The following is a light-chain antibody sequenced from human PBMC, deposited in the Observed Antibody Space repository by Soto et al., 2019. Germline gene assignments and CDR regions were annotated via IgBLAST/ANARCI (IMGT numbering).Light chain of an antibody. J-gene: IGLJ2*01. V-gene: IGLV2-14*03. CDR2: DVN. CDR1: SSDVGGYNF. CDR3: SSYSRSNTPVI. Sequence: QSALTQPASVSGSPGQSIAISCTGTSSDVGGYNFVSWYHQHPGKAPKLIIRDVNNRPSGVSNRFSGSKFGNTASLTISGLQAEDEADYYCSSYSRSNTPVIFGGGTKLTVL.